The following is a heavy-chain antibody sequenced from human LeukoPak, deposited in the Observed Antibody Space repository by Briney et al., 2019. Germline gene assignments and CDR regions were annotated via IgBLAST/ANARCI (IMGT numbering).Heavy chain of an antibody. Sequence: GGSLRLSCAASGFTFSRHGMHWVRQAPGKGLEWVTFIRYDGSDKYYADSVKGRFTISRDNSENTLFLQMNSLRPEDTAVYYCAKRSYYCSNNCPQYYYYMDLWGRGTTVIVSS. J-gene: IGHJ6*03. V-gene: IGHV3-30*02. CDR2: IRYDGSDK. CDR1: GFTFSRHG. CDR3: AKRSYYCSNNCPQYYYYMDL. D-gene: IGHD2-2*01.